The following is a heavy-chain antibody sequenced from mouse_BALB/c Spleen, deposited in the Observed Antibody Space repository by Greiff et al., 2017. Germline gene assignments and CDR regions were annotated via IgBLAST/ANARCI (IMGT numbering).Heavy chain of an antibody. D-gene: IGHD2-3*01. J-gene: IGHJ3*01. Sequence: DVKLVESGGGLVKPGGSLKLSCAASGFTFSDYYMYWVRQTPEKRLEWVATISDGGSYTYYPDSVKGRFTISRDNAKNNLYLQMSSLKSEDTAMYYCARDRGDGYPSWFAYWGQGTLVTVSA. CDR1: GFTFSDYY. CDR3: ARDRGDGYPSWFAY. CDR2: ISDGGSYT. V-gene: IGHV5-4*02.